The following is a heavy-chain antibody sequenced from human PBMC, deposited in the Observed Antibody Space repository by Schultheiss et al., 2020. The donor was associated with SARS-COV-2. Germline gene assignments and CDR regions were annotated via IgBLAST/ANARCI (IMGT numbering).Heavy chain of an antibody. Sequence: GGSLRLSCAASGFTFSSYGMHWVRQAPGKGLEWVAVTWYDGSNNYYADSVKGRFTISRDNSKNTLYLQMNSLRAEDTAVYYCARDTAMFDYWGQGTLVTVSS. CDR1: GFTFSSYG. J-gene: IGHJ4*02. V-gene: IGHV3-33*01. D-gene: IGHD5-18*01. CDR2: TWYDGSNN. CDR3: ARDTAMFDY.